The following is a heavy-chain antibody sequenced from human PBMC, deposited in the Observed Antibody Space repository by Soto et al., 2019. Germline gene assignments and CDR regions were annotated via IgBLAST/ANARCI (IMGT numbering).Heavy chain of an antibody. CDR2: IRSQPYGGTT. V-gene: IGHV3-49*03. CDR1: GFPFANFL. J-gene: IGHJ4*02. D-gene: IGHD3-10*01. Sequence: PGGSLRLSCITSGFPFANFLMSWFRQAPGKGLEWVGFIRSQPYGGTTQYAPSVSGRFIISRDDSKGILYLQLNSLTTEDSGVYYCIGSFQFWGQGTLVTVSS. CDR3: IGSFQF.